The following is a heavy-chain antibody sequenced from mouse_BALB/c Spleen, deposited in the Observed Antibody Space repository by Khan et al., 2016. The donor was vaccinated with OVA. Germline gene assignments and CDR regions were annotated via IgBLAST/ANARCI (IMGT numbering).Heavy chain of an antibody. CDR1: GFTFSTYG. D-gene: IGHD1-1*01. CDR3: ARLAYVYESEGFAY. Sequence: EVQGVESGGDVVKPGGSLKLSCAASGFTFSTYGMSWVRQTPDKRLEWVATVSTGGHYTYYPDTVKGRFTISRDNAKDTLYLQMSSLKSEDTAMFYCARLAYVYESEGFAYWGQGTLVTVSA. CDR2: VSTGGHYT. V-gene: IGHV5-6*01. J-gene: IGHJ3*01.